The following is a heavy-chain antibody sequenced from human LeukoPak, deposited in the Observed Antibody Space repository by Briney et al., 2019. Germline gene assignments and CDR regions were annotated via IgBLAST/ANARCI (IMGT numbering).Heavy chain of an antibody. Sequence: KTGGSLRLSCAASGFTFSSYSMNWVRQAPGKGLEWVSSISSSSSYIYYADSVKGRFTISRDNAKNSLYLQMNSLRAEDTAVYYCAREGLRTFDYWGQGTLVAVSS. V-gene: IGHV3-21*01. J-gene: IGHJ4*02. CDR1: GFTFSSYS. CDR3: AREGLRTFDY. D-gene: IGHD5-12*01. CDR2: ISSSSSYI.